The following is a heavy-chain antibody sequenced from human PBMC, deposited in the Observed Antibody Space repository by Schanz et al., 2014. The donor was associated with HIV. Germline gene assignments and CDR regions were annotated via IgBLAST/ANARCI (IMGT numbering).Heavy chain of an antibody. Sequence: QVLESGGGLVQPGGSLRLSCAASGISLTNNAMTWVRQAPGKGLEWVSSISWNSGIIGYADSVKGRFSISRDNAKNSLYLQIISLTAEDTAMYYCARDRVSGSSSSSWFDPWGQGTLVTVSS. J-gene: IGHJ5*02. CDR3: ARDRVSGSSSSSWFDP. CDR1: GISLTNNA. D-gene: IGHD6-6*01. V-gene: IGHV3-9*01. CDR2: ISWNSGII.